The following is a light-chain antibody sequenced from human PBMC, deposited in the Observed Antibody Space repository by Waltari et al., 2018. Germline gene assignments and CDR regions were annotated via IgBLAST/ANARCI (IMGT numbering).Light chain of an antibody. Sequence: DIVLTQSPVTLSLSAGERATLSCRASQSVSSYLTWYQQKPGQAPRLLIYDASNRATGIPARFRGSGSGTDFTLTISSLEPEDFAVYYCQQRSNWPPALTFGGGTKVEVK. V-gene: IGKV3-11*01. CDR3: QQRSNWPPALT. CDR1: QSVSSY. CDR2: DAS. J-gene: IGKJ4*01.